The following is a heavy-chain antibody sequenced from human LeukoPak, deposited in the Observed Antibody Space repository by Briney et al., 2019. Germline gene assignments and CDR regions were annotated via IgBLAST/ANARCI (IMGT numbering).Heavy chain of an antibody. CDR2: MYYSGST. CDR3: ARHADYKGEDY. V-gene: IGHV4-39*01. Sequence: SETLSLTCTVSGGSISSSTDYWGWGRQPPGKGLEWIGTMYYSGSTYYNPSLKSRVTISIDTSKNQFSLKLSSVTAADTAVYYCARHADYKGEDYWGQGTLVTVSS. J-gene: IGHJ4*02. CDR1: GGSISSSTDY. D-gene: IGHD4-11*01.